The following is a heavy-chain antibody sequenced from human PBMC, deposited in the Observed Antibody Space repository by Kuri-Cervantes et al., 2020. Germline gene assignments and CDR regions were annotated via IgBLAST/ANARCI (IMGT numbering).Heavy chain of an antibody. V-gene: IGHV1-3*01. Sequence: ASVKVSCKASGYIFSTYAIHWVRQAPGQRLEWMGWINAGNGNTKYSQKFQGRVTITRDTSASTAYMELSSLRSEDTAVYYCARGLSGPYYFDYWGQGTLVTVSS. CDR1: GYIFSTYA. J-gene: IGHJ4*02. CDR2: INAGNGNT. CDR3: ARGLSGPYYFDY. D-gene: IGHD5-12*01.